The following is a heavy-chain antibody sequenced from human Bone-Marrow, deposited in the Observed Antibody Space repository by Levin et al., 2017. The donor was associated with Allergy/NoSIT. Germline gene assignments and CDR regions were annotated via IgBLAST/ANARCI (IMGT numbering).Heavy chain of an antibody. Sequence: RASETLSLTCTVSGASISSSNYYWGWIRQPPGKGLEWIGSMYHSGSTDFNPSLESRVTLSVDTSKNQFSLKLRSVTAADTAVYYCARPLREYNYGLFEPWGQGALVTVSS. CDR2: MYHSGST. V-gene: IGHV4-39*01. D-gene: IGHD5-18*01. J-gene: IGHJ5*02. CDR3: ARPLREYNYGLFEP. CDR1: GASISSSNYY.